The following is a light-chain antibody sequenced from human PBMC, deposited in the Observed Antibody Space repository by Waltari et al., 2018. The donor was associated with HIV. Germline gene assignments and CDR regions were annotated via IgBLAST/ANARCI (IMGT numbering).Light chain of an antibody. CDR1: SLSNQY. J-gene: IGLJ2*01. V-gene: IGLV3-25*03. CDR3: QSAGTNDSYYIV. CDR2: KDT. Sequence: SELTQPPSVSVSPGQTARITCSGNSLSNQYAHWYQKKPGQAPLLVMFKDTERPSGIPERFSGSSSGATVTLTISGVQAEDEADYYCQSAGTNDSYYIVFGGGTKLTVL.